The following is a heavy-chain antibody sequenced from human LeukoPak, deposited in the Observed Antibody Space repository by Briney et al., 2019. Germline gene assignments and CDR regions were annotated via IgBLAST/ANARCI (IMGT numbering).Heavy chain of an antibody. J-gene: IGHJ4*02. Sequence: SETLSLTRTVSGGSISSSSYYWGWIRQAPGKGLEWIGSIYYSGSTYYNPSLKSRVTISVDTSKNQFSLKLSSVTAADTAVYYCARDETVAGTYYFDYWGQGTLVTVSS. CDR1: GGSISSSSYY. CDR3: ARDETVAGTYYFDY. V-gene: IGHV4-39*07. CDR2: IYYSGST. D-gene: IGHD6-19*01.